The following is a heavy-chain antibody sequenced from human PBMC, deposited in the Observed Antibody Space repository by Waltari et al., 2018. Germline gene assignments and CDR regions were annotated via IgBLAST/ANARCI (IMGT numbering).Heavy chain of an antibody. CDR3: TRGYCSSDSCYHSS. J-gene: IGHJ5*02. V-gene: IGHV3-49*04. CDR2: INSEFYGGTT. CDR1: EFTLADYA. D-gene: IGHD2-2*01. Sequence: EVQLVESGGGLVQPGRSLRLSCTPSEFTLADYAVSWVRQAPGKGLEWVGFINSEFYGGTTKYAASVKGRFIMSRDDSKNTAYLQMNSLKTEDTAMYYCTRGYCSSDSCYHSSWGQGTLVTVSA.